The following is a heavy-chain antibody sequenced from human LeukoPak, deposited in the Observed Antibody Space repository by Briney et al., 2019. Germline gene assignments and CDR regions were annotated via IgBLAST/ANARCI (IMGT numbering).Heavy chain of an antibody. V-gene: IGHV1-8*01. D-gene: IGHD6-19*01. Sequence: ASVKVSCKASGYTFTSYDINWVRQATGQGLEWMGWMNPNSGNTGYAQKFQGRVTMTRNTSISTGYMELSSLRSEDTAVYYCARDSLTIGGYSSGPDYWGQGTLVTVSS. CDR2: MNPNSGNT. CDR3: ARDSLTIGGYSSGPDY. CDR1: GYTFTSYD. J-gene: IGHJ4*02.